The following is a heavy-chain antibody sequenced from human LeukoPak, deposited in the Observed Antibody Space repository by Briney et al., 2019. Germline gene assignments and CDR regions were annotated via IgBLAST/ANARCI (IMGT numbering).Heavy chain of an antibody. J-gene: IGHJ2*01. D-gene: IGHD4-17*01. V-gene: IGHV4-39*01. CDR1: GDSISSSNYY. Sequence: SETLSLTCTVSGDSISSSNYYWGWIRQPPGKGLEWIGSIYYSGNTYYNPSLKSRVTISVDTSKNQFSLKLSSVTAADTAVYYCACTVSTGNYWYFDLWGRGTLITVSS. CDR2: IYYSGNT. CDR3: ACTVSTGNYWYFDL.